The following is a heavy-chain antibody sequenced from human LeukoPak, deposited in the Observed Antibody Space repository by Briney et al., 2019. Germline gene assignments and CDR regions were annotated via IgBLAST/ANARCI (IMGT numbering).Heavy chain of an antibody. Sequence: SSVKVSCKASGYTFTGYYMHWVRQAPGQGLEWMGWINPNSGGTNSAQKFQGRVTMTRDTSINTAYMELSRLRSDDTAVYYCARSPGDYVWGSYHAFAIWGQGTMVTVSS. CDR2: INPNSGGT. CDR1: GYTFTGYY. CDR3: ARSPGDYVWGSYHAFAI. D-gene: IGHD3-16*02. V-gene: IGHV1-2*02. J-gene: IGHJ3*02.